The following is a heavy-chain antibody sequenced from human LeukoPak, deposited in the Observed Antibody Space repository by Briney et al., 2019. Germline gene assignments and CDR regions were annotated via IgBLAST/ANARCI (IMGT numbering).Heavy chain of an antibody. D-gene: IGHD6-13*01. CDR2: IIPIFSTA. V-gene: IGHV1-69*01. CDR3: ARAGIAAAGTSSWFDP. CDR1: GGTFSSYA. J-gene: IGHJ5*02. Sequence: ASVKVSCKASGGTFSSYAISWVRQAPGQGLEWMGGIIPIFSTANYAQKFQGRVTITADESTSTAYMELSSLRSEDTAVYYCARAGIAAAGTSSWFDPWGQGTLVTVSS.